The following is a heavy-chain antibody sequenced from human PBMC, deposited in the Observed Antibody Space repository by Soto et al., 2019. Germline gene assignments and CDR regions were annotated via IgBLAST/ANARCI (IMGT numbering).Heavy chain of an antibody. D-gene: IGHD2-2*01. Sequence: RGSLRLSCGASGFTFSDNAMTWVRQAPGKGLEWVSSISDDGDSTYYADSVKGRFAVSRDNSKNTLFLHMNSLGAEDTAVYYCAKSLSPAVNYGLDVWGQGTSVTVS. CDR3: AKSLSPAVNYGLDV. J-gene: IGHJ6*02. CDR2: ISDDGDST. V-gene: IGHV3-23*01. CDR1: GFTFSDNA.